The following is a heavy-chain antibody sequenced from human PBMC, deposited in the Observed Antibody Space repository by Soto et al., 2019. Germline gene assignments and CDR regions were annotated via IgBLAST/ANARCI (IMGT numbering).Heavy chain of an antibody. CDR2: MNPKSGNT. CDR1: GYTFINYD. CDR3: ANSPSGVERTDYVGGWCDS. D-gene: IGHD4-17*01. V-gene: IGHV1-8*01. Sequence: QVQLVQSGAEVKEPGASVRVSCKASGYTFINYDIHWVRQAPGQGLEWMGWMNPKSGNTGYGQKFEGRVTMTRNTCISTAHMEMSRLRSEDKAGYYCANSPSGVERTDYVGGWCDSWGQGTLVTVSS. J-gene: IGHJ5*01.